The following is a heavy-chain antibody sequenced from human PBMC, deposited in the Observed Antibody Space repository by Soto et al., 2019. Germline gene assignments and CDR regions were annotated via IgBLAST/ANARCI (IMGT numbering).Heavy chain of an antibody. J-gene: IGHJ6*02. CDR1: GVSITSSDSY. Sequence: QVQLQESGPGLVKPSQTLSLTCSVSGVSITSSDSYWSLIRQPPGKGLEWIGYINSSGRAYYKPSLKSRVSISMATSKNQFSLRLTSVTVAATAVYFCASVSTLGKDYGVDVWGQGTTVTVSS. D-gene: IGHD3-3*02. CDR2: INSSGRA. CDR3: ASVSTLGKDYGVDV. V-gene: IGHV4-30-4*01.